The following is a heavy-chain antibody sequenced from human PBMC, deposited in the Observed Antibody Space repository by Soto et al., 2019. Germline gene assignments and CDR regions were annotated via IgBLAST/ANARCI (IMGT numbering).Heavy chain of an antibody. J-gene: IGHJ5*02. CDR3: ASTERPAGIAAAGKPAGFDP. V-gene: IGHV1-69*02. CDR1: GGTFSSYT. D-gene: IGHD6-13*01. CDR2: IIPILGIA. Sequence: SVKVSCKASGGTFSSYTISWVRQAPGQGLEWMGRIIPILGIANYAQKFQGRVTITVDKSTSTAYMELSSLRSEDTAVYYCASTERPAGIAAAGKPAGFDPWGQGTLVTVSS.